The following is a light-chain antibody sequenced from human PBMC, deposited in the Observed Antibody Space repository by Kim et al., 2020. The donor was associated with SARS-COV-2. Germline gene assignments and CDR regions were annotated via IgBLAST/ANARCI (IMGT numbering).Light chain of an antibody. V-gene: IGLV3-19*01. Sequence: LGPTVSTRRKGDSGRCYSATWYQQQPGQAPIVIIYDNNKRPSGLPERFSGSSSGNTASLTIAGHQADDEADYYCNSHDSNDNVVFGGGTQLTVL. J-gene: IGLJ3*02. CDR3: NSHDSNDNVV. CDR1: SGRCYS. CDR2: DNN.